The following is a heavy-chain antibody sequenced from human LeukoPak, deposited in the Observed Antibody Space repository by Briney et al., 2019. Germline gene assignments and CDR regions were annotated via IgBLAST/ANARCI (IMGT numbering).Heavy chain of an antibody. D-gene: IGHD3-9*01. CDR1: GFAFSSYA. Sequence: PGGSLRLSCAASGFAFSSYAMSRGRQAPGEGLWWGSAISGSGGNTYSADSVRGRFTISRDNSKKTLYLQMNSLRAEDTAIYYCAKGLVNDWSSLEYWGEGTLVTVSS. CDR2: ISGSGGNT. J-gene: IGHJ4*02. V-gene: IGHV3-23*01. CDR3: AKGLVNDWSSLEY.